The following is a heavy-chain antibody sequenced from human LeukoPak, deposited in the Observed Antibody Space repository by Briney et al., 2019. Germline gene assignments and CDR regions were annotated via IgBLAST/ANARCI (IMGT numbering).Heavy chain of an antibody. CDR1: DYSISSGFY. V-gene: IGHV4-38-2*02. J-gene: IGHJ4*02. CDR3: ARRGRMVRGVQPFDY. Sequence: PSETLSLTCSVSDYSISSGFYWGWVRQSPGKGLEWIGEINHSGSTNYNPSLKSRVTISVDTSKNQFSLKLSSVTAADTAVYYCARRGRMVRGVQPFDYWGQGTLVTVSS. D-gene: IGHD3-10*01. CDR2: INHSGST.